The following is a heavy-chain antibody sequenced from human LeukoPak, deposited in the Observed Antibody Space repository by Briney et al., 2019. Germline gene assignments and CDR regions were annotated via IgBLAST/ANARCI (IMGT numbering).Heavy chain of an antibody. D-gene: IGHD3-16*02. Sequence: ASVKASCKASGYTFTGYYMHWVRQAPGQGLEWMGWINPNSGGTNYAQKFQGRVTMTRDTSISTAYMELSRLRSDDTAVYYCARATGVRSPFDIWGQGTMVTVSS. CDR2: INPNSGGT. J-gene: IGHJ3*02. CDR3: ARATGVRSPFDI. V-gene: IGHV1-2*02. CDR1: GYTFTGYY.